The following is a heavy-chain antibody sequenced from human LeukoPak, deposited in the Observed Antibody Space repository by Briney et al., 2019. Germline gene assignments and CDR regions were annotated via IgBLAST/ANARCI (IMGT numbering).Heavy chain of an antibody. CDR2: IYYSGST. CDR3: ARGDELGYYDSSGSGLDY. Sequence: PSQTLSLTCTVSGGSISSGGYYWSWIRQHPGKGPEWIGHIYYSGSTYYNPSLKSRVTISVDTSKNQFSLKLSSVTAADTAVYYCARGDELGYYDSSGSGLDYWGQGTLVTVSS. D-gene: IGHD3-22*01. CDR1: GGSISSGGYY. J-gene: IGHJ4*02. V-gene: IGHV4-31*03.